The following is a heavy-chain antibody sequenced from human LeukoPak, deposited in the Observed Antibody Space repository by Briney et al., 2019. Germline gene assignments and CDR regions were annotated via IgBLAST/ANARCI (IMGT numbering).Heavy chain of an antibody. J-gene: IGHJ4*02. Sequence: PGKSLRLSCAASGLTFSSYGMHWVRQAPGKGLEWVAVISYDGSNKYYADSVKGRFTISRDNSKSTLYLQMNSLRTEDTAVYYCAKDRDKFWSGSQVWGQGTLVTVSS. D-gene: IGHD3-3*01. V-gene: IGHV3-30*18. CDR2: ISYDGSNK. CDR1: GLTFSSYG. CDR3: AKDRDKFWSGSQV.